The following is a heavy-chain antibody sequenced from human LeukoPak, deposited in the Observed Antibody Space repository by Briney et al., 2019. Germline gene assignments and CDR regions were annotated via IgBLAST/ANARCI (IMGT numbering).Heavy chain of an antibody. D-gene: IGHD1-26*01. CDR3: ARGVIVAATHFDN. CDR1: EGSFSRHA. V-gene: IGHV1-69*05. CDR2: IIPLFGTT. Sequence: ASVEVSCKASEGSFSRHAISWVRQAPGQGLEWMGGIIPLFGTTHYAQKFQGRVTITTDESTSTGYMELSSLRSEDTAVYYCARGVIVAATHFDNWGQGTLVTVSS. J-gene: IGHJ4*02.